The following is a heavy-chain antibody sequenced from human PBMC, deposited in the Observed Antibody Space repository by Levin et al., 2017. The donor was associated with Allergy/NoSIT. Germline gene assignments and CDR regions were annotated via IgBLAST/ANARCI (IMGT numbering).Heavy chain of an antibody. Sequence: GGSLRLSCAASGFTFSNDWMTWVRQAPGKGLEWVANINKEGGDIGYADSVKGRFTISRDNAKNSLYLQMSTLRVEDTAIYYCTRNLGHYRLDSWGQGTLVTVSS. CDR3: TRNLGHYRLDS. CDR1: GFTFSNDW. CDR2: INKEGGDI. J-gene: IGHJ4*02. D-gene: IGHD1-26*01. V-gene: IGHV3-7*01.